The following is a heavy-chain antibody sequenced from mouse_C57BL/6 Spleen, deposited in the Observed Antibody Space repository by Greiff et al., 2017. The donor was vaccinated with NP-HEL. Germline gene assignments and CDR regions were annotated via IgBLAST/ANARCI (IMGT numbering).Heavy chain of an antibody. J-gene: IGHJ4*01. CDR3: ASVYGSRYYYAMDY. D-gene: IGHD1-1*01. CDR2: ISSGSSTI. V-gene: IGHV5-17*01. Sequence: EVQLQESGGGLVKPGGSLKLSCAASGFTFSDYGMHWVRQAPEKGLEWVAYISSGSSTIYYADTVKGRFTISRDNAKNTLFLQMTSLRSEDTAMYYCASVYGSRYYYAMDYWGQGTSVTVSS. CDR1: GFTFSDYG.